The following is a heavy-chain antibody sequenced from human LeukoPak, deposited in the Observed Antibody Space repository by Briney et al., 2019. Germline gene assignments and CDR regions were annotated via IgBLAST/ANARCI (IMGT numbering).Heavy chain of an antibody. CDR2: IYYSGST. D-gene: IGHD4-17*01. Sequence: SETLSLTCTVSGGSISSDGYYWSWIRQHPGKGLEWIGYIYYSGSTYYNPSLKSRVTISVDTSKNQFSLKLSSVTAADTAVYYCARDRYGDPNHLDYWGQGTLVTVSS. CDR1: GGSISSDGYY. J-gene: IGHJ4*02. V-gene: IGHV4-31*03. CDR3: ARDRYGDPNHLDY.